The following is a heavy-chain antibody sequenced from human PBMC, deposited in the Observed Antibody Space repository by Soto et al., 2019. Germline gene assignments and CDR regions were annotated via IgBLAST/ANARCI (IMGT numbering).Heavy chain of an antibody. D-gene: IGHD6-13*01. CDR2: INAGMGHT. CDR1: GYTFPDYV. CDR3: AREGTRPSSSSPYYYYYYGLDV. V-gene: IGHV1-3*01. J-gene: IGHJ6*02. Sequence: GASVKVSCKASGYTFPDYVIHWVREAPGQRPEWMGWINAGMGHTKYSQKFQGRVSFTRDTSASTAYMELASLSSEDTAIYYCAREGTRPSSSSPYYYYYYGLDVWGQGTTVTV.